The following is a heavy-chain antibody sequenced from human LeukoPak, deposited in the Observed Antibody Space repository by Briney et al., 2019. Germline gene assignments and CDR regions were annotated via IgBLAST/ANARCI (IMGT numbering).Heavy chain of an antibody. CDR3: ATYSSLNRREFQY. Sequence: GGSLRLSYAVSGFTFTSYWMSWVRQAPGKGLEWVANIKQDGSEKYYVGSVKGRFTISRDNAKNSLYLQMNSLRAEDTAVYYCATYSSLNRREFQYWGQGTLLTVSS. CDR2: IKQDGSEK. J-gene: IGHJ1*01. V-gene: IGHV3-7*01. CDR1: GFTFTSYW. D-gene: IGHD3-22*01.